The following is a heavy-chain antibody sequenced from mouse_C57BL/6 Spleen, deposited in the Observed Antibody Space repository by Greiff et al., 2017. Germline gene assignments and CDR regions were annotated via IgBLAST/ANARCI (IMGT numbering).Heavy chain of an antibody. J-gene: IGHJ2*01. Sequence: QVQLQQPGAELVKPGASVKLSCKASGYTFTSYWMQWVKQRPGQGLEWIGEIDPSDSYTNYNQKFKGKATLTVDTSSSTAYMQLSSLTSEDSAVYYCTRNYCDYWGQGTTLTVSS. CDR3: TRNYCDY. CDR2: IDPSDSYT. V-gene: IGHV1-50*01. CDR1: GYTFTSYW.